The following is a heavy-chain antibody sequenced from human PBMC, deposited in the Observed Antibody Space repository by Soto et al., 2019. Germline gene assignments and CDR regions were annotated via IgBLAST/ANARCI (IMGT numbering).Heavy chain of an antibody. CDR1: GGSISSGDYY. CDR3: ARERCRGGSCYLGRVWLDP. D-gene: IGHD2-15*01. J-gene: IGHJ5*02. Sequence: SEPLSLTCTVSGGSISSGDYYWSWIRQPPGKGLEWIGYIYYSGSTYYNPSLKSRVTISVDTSKNQFSLKLSSVTAADTAVYYCARERCRGGSCYLGRVWLDPWGQGTLVTV. CDR2: IYYSGST. V-gene: IGHV4-30-4*01.